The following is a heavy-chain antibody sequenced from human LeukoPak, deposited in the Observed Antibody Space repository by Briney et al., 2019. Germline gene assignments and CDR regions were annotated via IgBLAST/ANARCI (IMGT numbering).Heavy chain of an antibody. CDR3: ARDLVYYDSSGYYDY. Sequence: ASVKVSCKASGYTFTNYNMHWVRQAPGQGLEWMGRINPNSGGTNYAQKFQGRVTMTRDTSISTAYMELSRLRSDDTAMYYCARDLVYYDSSGYYDYWGQGTLVTVSS. CDR2: INPNSGGT. J-gene: IGHJ4*02. D-gene: IGHD3-22*01. CDR1: GYTFTNYN. V-gene: IGHV1-2*06.